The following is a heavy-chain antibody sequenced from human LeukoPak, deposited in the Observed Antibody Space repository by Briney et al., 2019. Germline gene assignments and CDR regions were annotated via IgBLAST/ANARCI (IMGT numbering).Heavy chain of an antibody. D-gene: IGHD3-22*01. CDR2: IYWNDDK. CDR3: AHSNPPKYYYDSSGYYPRYYFDY. V-gene: IGHV2-5*01. CDR1: GFSLSTRGVG. Sequence: ESGPTLVKPTQTLTLTCAFSGFSLSTRGVGVGWIRQPPGKALEWLSLIYWNDDKRYSPSLKSRLTITKDTSKNQVVLTLTNMDPVDTATYYCAHSNPPKYYYDSSGYYPRYYFDYWGQGTLVTVSS. J-gene: IGHJ4*02.